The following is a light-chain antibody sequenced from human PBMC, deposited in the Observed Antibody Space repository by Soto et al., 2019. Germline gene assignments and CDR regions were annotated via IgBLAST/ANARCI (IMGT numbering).Light chain of an antibody. V-gene: IGKV1-17*01. Sequence: DIQMTQSPSSLSASAGDRVTITCRASQTISNYLNWYQHNPGKAPKLLISDASSLQSGVPSRFSGGGSGTDFTLTISSLQPEDFATYYCLQHNSYPLTFGGGTKVDNK. CDR1: QTISNY. CDR2: DAS. J-gene: IGKJ4*01. CDR3: LQHNSYPLT.